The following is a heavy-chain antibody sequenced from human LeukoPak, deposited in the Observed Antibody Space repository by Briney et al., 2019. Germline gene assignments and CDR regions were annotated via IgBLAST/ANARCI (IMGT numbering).Heavy chain of an antibody. Sequence: GRSLRLSCAASGFTFSSYGMHWVRQAPGKGLEWVAVISYDGSNKYYADSVKGRFTISRDNSKNTLYLQMNSLRAEDTAVYYSAKLVGATTPDYWGQGTLVTVSS. CDR1: GFTFSSYG. J-gene: IGHJ4*02. CDR3: AKLVGATTPDY. V-gene: IGHV3-30*18. D-gene: IGHD1-26*01. CDR2: ISYDGSNK.